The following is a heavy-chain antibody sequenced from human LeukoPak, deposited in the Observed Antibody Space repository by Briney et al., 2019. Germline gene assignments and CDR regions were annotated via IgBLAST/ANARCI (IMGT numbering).Heavy chain of an antibody. CDR2: IYYSGST. J-gene: IGHJ4*02. CDR1: GGSISSYY. V-gene: IGHV4-59*01. CDR3: AAGDYYDSSGYYYVKLDY. D-gene: IGHD3-22*01. Sequence: SEPLSLTCTVSGGSISSYYWSWIRQPPGKGLEWIGYIYYSGSTNYNPSLKSRVTISVDTSKNQFSLKLSSVTAADTAVYYCAAGDYYDSSGYYYVKLDYWGQGTLVTVSS.